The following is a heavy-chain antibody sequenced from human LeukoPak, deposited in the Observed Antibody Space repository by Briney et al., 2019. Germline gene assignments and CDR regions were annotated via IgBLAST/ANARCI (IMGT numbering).Heavy chain of an antibody. J-gene: IGHJ2*01. D-gene: IGHD3-16*01. CDR2: ISTDGSYK. Sequence: GKSLRLSCAVSGFTFSSFPFHWVRQAPGKGLEWVAAISTDGSYKYHGDSVKGRFTISRDNPMNTLCLQMNGLRPDDTAVYYCARSLIPGRWYFDLWGRGTLVTVSS. CDR3: ARSLIPGRWYFDL. V-gene: IGHV3-30*04. CDR1: GFTFSSFP.